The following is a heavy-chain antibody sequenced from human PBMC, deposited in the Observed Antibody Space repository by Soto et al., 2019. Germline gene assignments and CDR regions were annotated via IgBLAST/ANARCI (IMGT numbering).Heavy chain of an antibody. V-gene: IGHV3-23*01. D-gene: IGHD4-17*01. J-gene: IGHJ3*02. Sequence: GGSLRLSCAASGFTFSSYAMSWVRQAPGKGLEWVSAISGSGGSTYYADSVKGRFTISRDNSKNTLYLQMNSLRAEDSAVYYCAKVFRPYGDPRRGAFDIWGQGTMVTVSS. CDR1: GFTFSSYA. CDR3: AKVFRPYGDPRRGAFDI. CDR2: ISGSGGST.